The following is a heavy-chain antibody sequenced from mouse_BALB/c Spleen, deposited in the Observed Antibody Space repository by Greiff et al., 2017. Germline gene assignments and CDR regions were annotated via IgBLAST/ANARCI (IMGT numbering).Heavy chain of an antibody. V-gene: IGHV5-17*02. Sequence: VQLKQSGGGLVQPGGSRKLSCAASGFTFSSFGMHWVRQAPEKGLEWVAYISSGSSTIYYADTVKGRFTISRDNPKNTLFLQMTSLRSEDTAMYYCARCDYDLYYYAMDYWGQGTSVTVSA. CDR1: GFTFSSFG. J-gene: IGHJ4*01. CDR3: ARCDYDLYYYAMDY. D-gene: IGHD2-4*01. CDR2: ISSGSSTI.